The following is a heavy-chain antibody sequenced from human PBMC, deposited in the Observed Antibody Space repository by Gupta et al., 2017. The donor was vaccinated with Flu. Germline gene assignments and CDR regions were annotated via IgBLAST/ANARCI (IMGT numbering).Heavy chain of an antibody. CDR3: ARDFIMGDDGVAGSLNWFDP. V-gene: IGHV1-69*06. Sequence: QVQLVQSGAEVKKPGSSVKVSCKASGGTFSSYAISWVRQAPGQGLEWMGGIIPIFGTANYAQKFQGRVTITADKSTSTAYMELSSLRSEDTAVYYCARDFIMGDDGVAGSLNWFDPWGQGTLVTVSS. CDR2: IIPIFGTA. D-gene: IGHD2-15*01. J-gene: IGHJ5*02. CDR1: GGTFSSYA.